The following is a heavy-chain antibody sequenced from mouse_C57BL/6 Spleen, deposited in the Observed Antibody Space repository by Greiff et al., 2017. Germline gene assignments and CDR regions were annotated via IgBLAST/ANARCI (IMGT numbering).Heavy chain of an antibody. CDR2: ISNGGGST. CDR3: ARSYYGDYYAMDY. Sequence: EVKLMESGGGLVQPGGSLKLSCAASGFTFSDYYMYWVRQTPEKRLEWVAYISNGGGSTYYPDTVKGRFTISRDNAKNTLYLQMSRLKSEDTAMYYCARSYYGDYYAMDYWGQGTSVTVSS. D-gene: IGHD1-2*01. V-gene: IGHV5-12*01. CDR1: GFTFSDYY. J-gene: IGHJ4*01.